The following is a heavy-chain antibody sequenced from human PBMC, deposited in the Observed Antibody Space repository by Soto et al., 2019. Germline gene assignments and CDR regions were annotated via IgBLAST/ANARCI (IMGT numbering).Heavy chain of an antibody. CDR3: ARDRCNTTSCYLAFDY. J-gene: IGHJ4*02. D-gene: IGHD2-2*01. Sequence: ASVKVSCKTSGYTFTGYYIQWVRQAPGQRLEWMGWINAGNGDTKFSQKFQGRVTITRDTSASTAYMELSSLRSEDTAVYYCARDRCNTTSCYLAFDYWGQGTLVTVSS. CDR1: GYTFTGYY. CDR2: INAGNGDT. V-gene: IGHV1-3*01.